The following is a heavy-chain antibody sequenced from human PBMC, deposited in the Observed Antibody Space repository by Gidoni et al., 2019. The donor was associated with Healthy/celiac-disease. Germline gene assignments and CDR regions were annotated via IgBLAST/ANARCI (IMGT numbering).Heavy chain of an antibody. J-gene: IGHJ1*01. CDR2: ISGSGGST. V-gene: IGHV3-23*01. Sequence: EVQLLESGGGLVQPGGSLRLSCAASGFTFGSYAMSWVRQAPGKGLEWVSAISGSGGSTYSADSVNGRFTFSRDNSKNTLYLQMTSLRAEDTAVYYCAKSWIPEPLFQHWGQGTLVTVSS. D-gene: IGHD5-18*01. CDR3: AKSWIPEPLFQH. CDR1: GFTFGSYA.